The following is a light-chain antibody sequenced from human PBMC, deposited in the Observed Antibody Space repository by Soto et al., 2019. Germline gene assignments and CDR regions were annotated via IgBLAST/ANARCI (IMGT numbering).Light chain of an antibody. CDR1: SSNIGAGYD. Sequence: QSVLTQPPSVSGAPRQRVTISCTGSSSNIGAGYDVHWYQQLPGTAPKLLIYGNSNRPAGVPDRFSGSKSGTSASLAITGLQAEDEADYYCQSYDSSLSVVFGGGTKLTFL. CDR2: GNS. J-gene: IGLJ2*01. CDR3: QSYDSSLSVV. V-gene: IGLV1-40*01.